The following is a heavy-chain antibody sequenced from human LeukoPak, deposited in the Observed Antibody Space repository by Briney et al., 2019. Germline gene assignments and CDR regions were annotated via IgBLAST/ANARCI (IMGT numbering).Heavy chain of an antibody. CDR3: ARDPYYYDSSGYQVSYFDY. J-gene: IGHJ4*02. Sequence: NPSETLYLTCTVSGGSISSGDYYWSWIRQPPGKGLEWIGFIYYSGSTYYNPCLKSRVTISVDTSKNHFSLKLSSVTAADTAVYYCARDPYYYDSSGYQVSYFDYWGQGTLVTVSS. CDR2: IYYSGST. V-gene: IGHV4-30-4*08. D-gene: IGHD3-22*01. CDR1: GGSISSGDYY.